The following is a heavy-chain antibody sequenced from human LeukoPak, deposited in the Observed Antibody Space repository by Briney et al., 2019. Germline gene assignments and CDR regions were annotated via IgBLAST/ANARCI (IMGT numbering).Heavy chain of an antibody. CDR3: ARDEHSTNYYDSSGYSAEYFQH. CDR2: ISSSSSYI. D-gene: IGHD3-22*01. J-gene: IGHJ1*01. Sequence: GGSLRLSCAASGFTFSSYSMNWVRQAPGKGLEWVSSISSSSSYIYYADSVKGRFTISRDNPKNSLYLQMNSLRAEDTAVYYCARDEHSTNYYDSSGYSAEYFQHWGQGTLVTVSS. V-gene: IGHV3-21*01. CDR1: GFTFSSYS.